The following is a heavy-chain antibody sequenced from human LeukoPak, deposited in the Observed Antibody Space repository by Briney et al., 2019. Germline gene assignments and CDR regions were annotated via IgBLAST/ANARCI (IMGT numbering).Heavy chain of an antibody. CDR1: GYSISSGYY. J-gene: IGHJ4*02. CDR2: IYHSGST. V-gene: IGHV4-38-2*02. D-gene: IGHD6-13*01. CDR3: AGESSSWPLWYFDY. Sequence: SETLSLTCTVSGYSISSGYYWGWIRQPPGKGLEWIGSIYHSGSTYYNPSLKSRVTISVDTSKNQFSLKLSSVTAADTAVYYCAGESSSWPLWYFDYWGQGTLVTVSS.